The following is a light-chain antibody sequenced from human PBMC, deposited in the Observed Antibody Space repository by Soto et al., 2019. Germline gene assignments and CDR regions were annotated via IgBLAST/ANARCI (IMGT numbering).Light chain of an antibody. V-gene: IGKV3-11*01. J-gene: IGKJ5*01. Sequence: ELVWTQSPATLSLSPGEGASISRRASQSVSSYLAWYQQKPGQAPRLLIYDASNRATGIPARFSGSGPGTDFTITINSPEPEDSAVYYCQQRSNWPSITFGQGTDWRL. CDR1: QSVSSY. CDR2: DAS. CDR3: QQRSNWPSIT.